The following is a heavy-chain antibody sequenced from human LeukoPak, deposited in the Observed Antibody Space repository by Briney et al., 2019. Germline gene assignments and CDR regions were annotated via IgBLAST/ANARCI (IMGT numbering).Heavy chain of an antibody. CDR1: GYSFNTYG. D-gene: IGHD6-19*01. CDR3: PRDASGWFLGVQEFHF. J-gene: IGHJ4*02. CDR2: ISGHSGDT. Sequence: ASVQVSCKTSGYSFNTYGITWVRQAPGQGLEWMGWISGHSGDTQYARKFQGRVTLTTDSSTNTAYMDLRALKSDDTAVYYCPRDASGWFLGVQEFHFWGQGTLVIVSS. V-gene: IGHV1-18*01.